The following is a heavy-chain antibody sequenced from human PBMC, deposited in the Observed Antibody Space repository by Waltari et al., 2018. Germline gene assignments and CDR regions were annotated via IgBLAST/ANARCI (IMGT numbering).Heavy chain of an antibody. D-gene: IGHD6-6*01. CDR3: ARGGAARPIDY. V-gene: IGHV3-7*01. J-gene: IGHJ4*02. CDR2: IKQDGSGK. Sequence: EVQLVESGGGLVQPGGSLRLSCAASGFTFSSYWMSWVRQAPGKGLEWVANIKQDGSGKYYVDSVKGRFTISRDNAKNSLYLQMNSLRAEDTAVYYCARGGAARPIDYWGQGTLVTVSS. CDR1: GFTFSSYW.